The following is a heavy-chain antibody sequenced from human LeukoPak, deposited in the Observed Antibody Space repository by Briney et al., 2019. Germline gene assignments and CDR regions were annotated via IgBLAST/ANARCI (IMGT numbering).Heavy chain of an antibody. D-gene: IGHD6-19*01. J-gene: IGHJ4*02. Sequence: PEGSLRLSCSASGFTLSNYWMTWVRQAPGKGLEWVANIKQDEGEKYYVDSVKGRFTISRDNAKNSLYLQMNGLRVEDTAVYYCATGWASHDYWGQGTLVTVSS. CDR1: GFTLSNYW. CDR3: ATGWASHDY. V-gene: IGHV3-7*01. CDR2: IKQDEGEK.